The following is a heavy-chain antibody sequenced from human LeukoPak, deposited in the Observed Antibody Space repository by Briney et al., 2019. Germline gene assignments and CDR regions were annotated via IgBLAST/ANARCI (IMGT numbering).Heavy chain of an antibody. CDR2: IYYSGST. D-gene: IGHD3-22*01. J-gene: IGHJ4*02. V-gene: IGHV4-59*08. CDR3: ARLGQRDYYDSRYYFDY. CDR1: AGSLSSYY. Sequence: SETLSLTCTVSAGSLSSYYWSWIRQPPGKGLEWIGYIYYSGSTNYNPSLKSRVTISVDTSKNQFSLKLSSVTAADTAVYYCARLGQRDYYDSRYYFDYWGQGTLVTVSS.